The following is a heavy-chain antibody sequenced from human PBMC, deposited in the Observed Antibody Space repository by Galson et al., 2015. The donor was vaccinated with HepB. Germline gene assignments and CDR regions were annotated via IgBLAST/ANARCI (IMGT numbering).Heavy chain of an antibody. CDR1: GFSFNIYS. Sequence: SLRLSCAASGFSFNIYSLNWVRQAPGKGLEWVALISYDGSDKYYADSVKGRFAISRGNSKNTLYLQINSLRAEDTAVYYCARPHTRAFLDAFDVWGQGTMVTVSS. V-gene: IGHV3-30*09. CDR2: ISYDGSDK. CDR3: ARPHTRAFLDAFDV. D-gene: IGHD5-18*01. J-gene: IGHJ3*01.